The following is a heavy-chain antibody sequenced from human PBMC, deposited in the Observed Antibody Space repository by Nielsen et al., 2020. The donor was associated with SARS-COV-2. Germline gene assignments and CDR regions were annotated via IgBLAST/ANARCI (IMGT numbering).Heavy chain of an antibody. CDR1: GFTFRNYW. V-gene: IGHV3-74*01. J-gene: IGHJ6*03. D-gene: IGHD3-16*01. CDR2: MNSDGSST. CDR3: ARSLGEASLGLYYYYYHMDV. Sequence: GESLKISCAASGFTFRNYWMHWVRQAPGKGLVWVSRMNSDGSSTIYGDSVKGRFTISRDNSKNTLYLQMNSLRAEDTAVYYCARSLGEASLGLYYYYYHMDVWGKGTTVTVSS.